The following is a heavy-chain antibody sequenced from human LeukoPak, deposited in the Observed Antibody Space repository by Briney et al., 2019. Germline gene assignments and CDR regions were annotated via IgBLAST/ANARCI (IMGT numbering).Heavy chain of an antibody. D-gene: IGHD3-16*02. CDR3: TTDGDYVWGSYRYSKRGD. Sequence: GGSLRLSCTASGFTFSSYGMHWVRQAPGKGLEGVSFMRYDGSDKYYADSVKGRFTISRDNSENTLYMQMNSLKTEDTAVYYCTTDGDYVWGSYRYSKRGDWGQGTLVTASS. CDR2: MRYDGSDK. J-gene: IGHJ4*02. CDR1: GFTFSSYG. V-gene: IGHV3-30*02.